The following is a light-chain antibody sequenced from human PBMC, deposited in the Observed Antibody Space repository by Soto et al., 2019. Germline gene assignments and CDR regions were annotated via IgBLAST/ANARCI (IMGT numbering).Light chain of an antibody. Sequence: DIVMTQSPLSLPVTPAEPASISCRSSQSLLFSNGYNYLDWYLQKPGQSPQLLIYLGSNRASGVPDRYSGSASGRDFTLKISRVEAEDVGVYYCMQGVQTPFTFGPGTKVDIK. J-gene: IGKJ3*01. CDR1: QSLLFSNGYNY. CDR2: LGS. CDR3: MQGVQTPFT. V-gene: IGKV2-28*01.